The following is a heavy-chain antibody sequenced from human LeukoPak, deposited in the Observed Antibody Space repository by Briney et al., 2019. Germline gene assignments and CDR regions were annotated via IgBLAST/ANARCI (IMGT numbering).Heavy chain of an antibody. CDR3: AKDYTGYFGMDV. CDR1: GFTFSIYG. J-gene: IGHJ6*02. Sequence: GGSPRLSCAASGFTFSIYGMHWVRQAPGKGLEWVAVISYDGSNKYYAESVKGRFAISRDNSKSTVYLQMSSLRAEDTAVYYCAKDYTGYFGMDVWGQGTTVTVSS. V-gene: IGHV3-30*18. CDR2: ISYDGSNK.